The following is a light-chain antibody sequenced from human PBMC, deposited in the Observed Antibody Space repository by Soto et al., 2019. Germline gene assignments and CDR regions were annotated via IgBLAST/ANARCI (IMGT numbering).Light chain of an antibody. Sequence: QSVLTQPASVSGSPGQSITISCTGTSSDFGGYDYVSWYQQHPGKAPKLLIYEVSNRPSGVSNRFSGSKSGNTASLTISGVQAEDEADYYCSSYTSTDTVIFGGGTKLTVL. V-gene: IGLV2-14*01. CDR2: EVS. CDR3: SSYTSTDTVI. CDR1: SSDFGGYDY. J-gene: IGLJ2*01.